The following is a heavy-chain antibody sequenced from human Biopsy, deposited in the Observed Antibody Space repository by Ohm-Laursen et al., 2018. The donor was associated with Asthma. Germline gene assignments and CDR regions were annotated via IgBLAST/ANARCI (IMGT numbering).Heavy chain of an antibody. Sequence: SLRLSCTASGFTFSDYAIYWVRQAPGKGLEWVAFISYDGSDKFYADSVTGRFTISRDNAKNSLYLQMNSLRAEDTAVYYCARTFHFWSPYHAEHYQLWGQGTLVTVSS. CDR2: ISYDGSDK. CDR1: GFTFSDYA. J-gene: IGHJ1*01. D-gene: IGHD3-3*02. V-gene: IGHV3-30-3*01. CDR3: ARTFHFWSPYHAEHYQL.